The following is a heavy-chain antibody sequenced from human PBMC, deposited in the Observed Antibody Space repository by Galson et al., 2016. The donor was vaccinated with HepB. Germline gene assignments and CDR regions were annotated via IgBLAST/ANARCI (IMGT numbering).Heavy chain of an antibody. CDR1: GYSFTSYC. D-gene: IGHD5-12*01. CDR3: ARRPYSGHEYYYHGLGG. J-gene: IGHJ6*02. V-gene: IGHV1-18*01. CDR2: ISAYNGNT. Sequence: SVKVSCKASGYSFTSYCITWVRQAPGQGLEWMGWISAYNGNTNFAQKFQGRVSMTTDTSTSTAFMELRSLRSDGTAVYYCARRPYSGHEYYYHGLGGWGQGTTVTVSS.